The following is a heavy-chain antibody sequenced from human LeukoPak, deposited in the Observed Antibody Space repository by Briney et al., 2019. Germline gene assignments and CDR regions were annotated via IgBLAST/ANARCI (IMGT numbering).Heavy chain of an antibody. D-gene: IGHD5-24*01. Sequence: PSETLSLTCTVSGDSISNSRNSWGWIRQPPGKGLEWVASIFYNENTYYNPSLKSRVTISVDRSKNQFSLKVNSVTAADTALYYCARHQSRDGNNPRPSDYWGQGILVTVSS. J-gene: IGHJ4*02. CDR2: IFYNENT. V-gene: IGHV4-39*01. CDR3: ARHQSRDGNNPRPSDY. CDR1: GDSISNSRNS.